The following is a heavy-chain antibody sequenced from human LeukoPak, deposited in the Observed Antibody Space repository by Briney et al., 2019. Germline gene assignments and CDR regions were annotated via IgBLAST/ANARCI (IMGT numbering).Heavy chain of an antibody. CDR1: GFPFNKFW. D-gene: IGHD6-13*01. V-gene: IGHV3-7*01. J-gene: IGHJ5*02. Sequence: GSLIPSCAAAGFPFNKFWMSLVRQTPGKGLGWVANINDDGTKKHYVHSVKAQYTTSRDNAENPLSLHMTGLRAEDTAEYYCARDAAGYDPWGQGTLVTVSS. CDR3: ARDAAGYDP. CDR2: INDDGTKK.